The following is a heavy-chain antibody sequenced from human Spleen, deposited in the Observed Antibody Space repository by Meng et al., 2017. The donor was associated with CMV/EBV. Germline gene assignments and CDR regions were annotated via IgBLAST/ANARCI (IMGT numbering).Heavy chain of an antibody. CDR1: GFTLSRFY. Sequence: GGSLRLSCAAPGFTLSRFYMHWVRQAPEKGLEWVAVISYHGINKYYADSVKGRFTISRDTSNDRLYLEMNGLRSGDTAMYYCARDLGGAGATKGLDYWGQGTLVTVSS. J-gene: IGHJ4*02. CDR2: ISYHGINK. CDR3: ARDLGGAGATKGLDY. V-gene: IGHV3-30-3*01. D-gene: IGHD1-26*01.